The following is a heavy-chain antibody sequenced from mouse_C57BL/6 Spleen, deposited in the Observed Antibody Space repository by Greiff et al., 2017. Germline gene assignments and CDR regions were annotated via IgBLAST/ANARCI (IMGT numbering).Heavy chain of an antibody. CDR1: GYTFTTYP. J-gene: IGHJ2*01. CDR3: ARGVYYYGSSPLFDY. CDR2: FHPYNDDT. D-gene: IGHD1-1*01. V-gene: IGHV1-47*01. Sequence: VQRVESGAELVKPGASVKMSCKASGYTFTTYPIEWMKQNHGKSLEWIGNFHPYNDDTKYNEKFKGKATLTVEKSSSTVYLELSRLTSDDSAVYYCARGVYYYGSSPLFDYWGQGTTLTVSS.